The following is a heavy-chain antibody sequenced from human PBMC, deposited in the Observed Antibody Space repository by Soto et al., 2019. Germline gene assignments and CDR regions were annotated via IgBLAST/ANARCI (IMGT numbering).Heavy chain of an antibody. J-gene: IGHJ6*02. CDR1: GGTFSSYT. CDR3: AQTYCGGDCFDYYYGMDV. Sequence: QVQLVQSGAEVKKPGSSVKVSCKASGGTFSSYTISWVRQAPGQGLEWMGRIIPILGIANYAQKFQGRVTITADKSTSTAYMELSSLRSEDTDVYYCAQTYCGGDCFDYYYGMDVWGQGTTVTVSS. V-gene: IGHV1-69*02. D-gene: IGHD2-21*02. CDR2: IIPILGIA.